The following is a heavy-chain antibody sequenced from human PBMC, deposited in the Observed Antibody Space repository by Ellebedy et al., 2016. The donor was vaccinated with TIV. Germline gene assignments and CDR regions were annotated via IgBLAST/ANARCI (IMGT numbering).Heavy chain of an antibody. CDR1: GFTFSSYG. Sequence: GESLKISCAASGFTFSSYGMHWVRQAPGRGLEWVSTIYSSGGTYYAGSVKGRFTISRDNSKNTLYLQMNSLRAEDTAVYYCAGGISVAGTSLGFWGQGTLVTVSS. D-gene: IGHD6-19*01. CDR3: AGGISVAGTSLGF. CDR2: IYSSGGT. V-gene: IGHV3-53*01. J-gene: IGHJ4*02.